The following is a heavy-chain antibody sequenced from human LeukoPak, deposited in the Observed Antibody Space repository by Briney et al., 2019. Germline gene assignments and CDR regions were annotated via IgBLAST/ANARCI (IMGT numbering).Heavy chain of an antibody. V-gene: IGHV3-72*01. J-gene: IGHJ4*02. CDR3: ATFFGYDFGY. CDR2: SRNKANSYTT. Sequence: GGSLRLSCAASGLTFGDHFLDLVRQAPGKGLEWVGRSRNKANSYTTEYAASVKGRFTISRDDSKNSVYLQMNSLKAEDTAVYYCATFFGYDFGYWGQGTLVTVSS. CDR1: GLTFGDHF. D-gene: IGHD5-12*01.